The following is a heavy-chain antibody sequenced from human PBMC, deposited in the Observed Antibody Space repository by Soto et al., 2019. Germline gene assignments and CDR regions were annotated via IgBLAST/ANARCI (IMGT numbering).Heavy chain of an antibody. Sequence: ASVKVSCKASGYTFTSYGISWVRQAPGQGLEWMGWISAYNGNTNYAQKLQGGVTMTTDTSTSTAYMELRSLRSDDTAVYYCARGSRDSSGWSLDWFDPWGQGTLVTVSS. V-gene: IGHV1-18*01. CDR3: ARGSRDSSGWSLDWFDP. D-gene: IGHD6-19*01. CDR1: GYTFTSYG. CDR2: ISAYNGNT. J-gene: IGHJ5*02.